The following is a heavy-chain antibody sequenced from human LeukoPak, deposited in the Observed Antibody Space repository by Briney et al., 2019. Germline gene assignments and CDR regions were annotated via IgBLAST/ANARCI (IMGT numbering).Heavy chain of an antibody. CDR3: ARPLNFYDSSAYGY. CDR2: IYYSGST. D-gene: IGHD3-22*01. V-gene: IGHV4-59*08. Sequence: IYYSGSTNYNPSLKSRVTISADTSKNQLSLKLSSVTAADTAVYYCARPLNFYDSSAYGYWGQGTLVTVSS. J-gene: IGHJ4*02.